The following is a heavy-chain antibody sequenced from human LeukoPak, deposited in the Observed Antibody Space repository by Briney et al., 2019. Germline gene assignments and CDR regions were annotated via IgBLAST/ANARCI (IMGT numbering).Heavy chain of an antibody. CDR1: GGSISSYY. CDR2: IYYSGST. J-gene: IGHJ6*03. D-gene: IGHD2-15*01. CDR3: ARSGFCSGGSCYSLDPYYYYYMDV. Sequence: SETLSLTCTVSGGSISSYYWSWIRQPPGKGLEWIGYIYYSGSTNYNPSLKSRVTISVDTSKNQFSLKLSSVTAADTAVYYCARSGFCSGGSCYSLDPYYYYYMDVWGKGTTVTVSS. V-gene: IGHV4-59*01.